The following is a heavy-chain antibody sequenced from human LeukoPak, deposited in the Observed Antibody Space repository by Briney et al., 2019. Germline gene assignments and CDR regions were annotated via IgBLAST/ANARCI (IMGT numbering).Heavy chain of an antibody. CDR1: GFTFSSYS. V-gene: IGHV3-21*01. D-gene: IGHD1-26*01. Sequence: PGGSLRLSCAASGFTFSSYSMNSVRQAPGKGLEWVSSISSSSSYIYYADSVKGRFTISRDNAKNSLYLQMNSLIAEDTAVYYCATHELQMIDLWGRGTLVTVSS. CDR2: ISSSSSYI. J-gene: IGHJ2*01. CDR3: ATHELQMIDL.